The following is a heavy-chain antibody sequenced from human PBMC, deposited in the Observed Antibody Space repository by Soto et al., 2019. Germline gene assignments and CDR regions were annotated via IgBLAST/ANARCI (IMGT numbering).Heavy chain of an antibody. D-gene: IGHD3-3*01. CDR2: IRSKANSYAT. CDR1: GXTFSGSP. V-gene: IGHV3-73*01. J-gene: IGHJ4*02. CDR3: TTDDFWTGGSFDY. Sequence: GSLRLSCAASGXTFSGSPMHWVRQATGKGLEWVGRIRSKANSYATAYAASVKGRFTMSRDDSRNTAYLQMNSLKTEDTAVYYCTTDDFWTGGSFDYWGQGTLGTVS.